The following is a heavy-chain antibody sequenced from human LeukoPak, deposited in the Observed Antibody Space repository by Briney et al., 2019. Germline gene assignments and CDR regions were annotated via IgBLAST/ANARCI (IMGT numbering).Heavy chain of an antibody. V-gene: IGHV5-51*01. J-gene: IGHJ4*02. CDR2: IYPEDSDT. Sequence: GESLKISCKASGYSFNNKWIGWERQLPGKGLEWMGVIYPEDSDTRYSPSFQGQVTISVDKSINTAYLQWSSLKASDTAIYYCARRIYDSSGYSVYFDSWGQGTLVTVSS. CDR3: ARRIYDSSGYSVYFDS. CDR1: GYSFNNKW. D-gene: IGHD3-22*01.